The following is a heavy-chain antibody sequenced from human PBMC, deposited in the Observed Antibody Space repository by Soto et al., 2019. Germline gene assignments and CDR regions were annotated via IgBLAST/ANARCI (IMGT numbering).Heavy chain of an antibody. J-gene: IGHJ4*02. D-gene: IGHD1-26*01. CDR1: GYSVSNSHY. CDR3: VRSDYRDFDY. V-gene: IGHV4-38-2*01. Sequence: PSENLSLTCAVSGYSVSNSHYWGWIRQPPGKGLEWIGTIFHSGSAFYNPSLKSRVTISMGSSRNHFSLRLNSVTAADTASYYCVRSDYRDFDYWGQGVLVTVSS. CDR2: IFHSGSA.